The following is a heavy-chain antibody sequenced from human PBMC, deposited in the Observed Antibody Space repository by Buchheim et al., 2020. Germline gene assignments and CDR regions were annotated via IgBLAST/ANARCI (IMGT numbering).Heavy chain of an antibody. J-gene: IGHJ4*02. Sequence: EVQLVESGGGLIQPGGSLRLSCAASGFTFTTFWMHWVRQVPGKGLMWVSRINPDGSDRSYAASVRGRFTISRDNAENTRYLQMNSLRVEDTGVYSCAREVRGHAYFDTWGQGT. CDR1: GFTFTTFW. V-gene: IGHV3-74*01. CDR2: INPDGSDR. CDR3: AREVRGHAYFDT.